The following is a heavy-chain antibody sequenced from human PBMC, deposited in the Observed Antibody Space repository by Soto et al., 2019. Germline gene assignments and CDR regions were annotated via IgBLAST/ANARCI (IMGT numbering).Heavy chain of an antibody. CDR1: GYTFTSYG. D-gene: IGHD1-26*01. CDR3: ARVVGALGHWFDP. Sequence: QVQLVQSGGEVKKPGASVKVSCKASGYTFTSYGISWVRQAPGQGLEWMGRISAYNGNTNYAQNLQGRVTMTTDTSTSTADMELRSLRSDDTAVYYWARVVGALGHWFDPWGQGTLVTVSS. J-gene: IGHJ5*02. CDR2: ISAYNGNT. V-gene: IGHV1-18*01.